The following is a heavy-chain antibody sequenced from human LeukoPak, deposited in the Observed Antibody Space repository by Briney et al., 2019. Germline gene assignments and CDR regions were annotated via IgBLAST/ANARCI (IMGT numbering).Heavy chain of an antibody. V-gene: IGHV3-64*01. CDR1: GFTFRSYA. D-gene: IGHD6-13*01. CDR3: ARERGQQLVYYFDY. Sequence: GGSLRLSCAASGFTFRSYAMHWVRQAPGKGLEYVSAISSNGGSTYYANSVKGRFTISRDNSKNTLYLQMGSLRAEDMAVYYCARERGQQLVYYFDYWGQGTLVTVSS. CDR2: ISSNGGST. J-gene: IGHJ4*02.